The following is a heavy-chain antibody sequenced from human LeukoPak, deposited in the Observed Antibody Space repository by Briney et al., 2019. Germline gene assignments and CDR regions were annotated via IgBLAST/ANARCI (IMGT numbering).Heavy chain of an antibody. V-gene: IGHV3-23*01. CDR2: IGNSGSTT. J-gene: IGHJ4*02. CDR3: ATYGAGTYYKKGFDY. Sequence: GGSLRLSCAASGFTFVHYAMSWVRQAPGKGLEWVSGIGNSGSTTYYADSVKGRFTISRDNSKDTLYLRMNSLGAEDTAVYYCATYGAGTYYKKGFDYWGQGTLVAASS. CDR1: GFTFVHYA. D-gene: IGHD3-10*01.